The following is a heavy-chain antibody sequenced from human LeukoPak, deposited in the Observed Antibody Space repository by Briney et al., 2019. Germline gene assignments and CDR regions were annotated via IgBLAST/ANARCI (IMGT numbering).Heavy chain of an antibody. D-gene: IGHD2-2*01. J-gene: IGHJ6*02. V-gene: IGHV3-74*01. CDR3: ARGQYCSSTSCYHYYYYGMDV. Sequence: GGSLRLSCAASGFTFSSYWMHWVRQAPGKGLVWVSRINSDGSSTSYADSVKGRFTISRDNAKNTLYLQMNSLRAEDTAVYYCARGQYCSSTSCYHYYYYGMDVWGQGTTVTVSS. CDR2: INSDGSST. CDR1: GFTFSSYW.